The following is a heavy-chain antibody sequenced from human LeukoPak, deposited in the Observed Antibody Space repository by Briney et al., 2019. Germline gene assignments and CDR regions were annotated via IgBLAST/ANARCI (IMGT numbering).Heavy chain of an antibody. CDR3: AKDAIMITFGGVRLSDY. V-gene: IGHV3-23*01. D-gene: IGHD3-16*01. Sequence: PGGSLRLSCAASGFTFSRYSMNWVRQAPGRGLEWVSALSGNGGTTYYADSVKGRFTISRDNSKNTLYLQMNSLRAEDTAVYYCAKDAIMITFGGVRLSDYWGQGTLVTVSS. J-gene: IGHJ4*02. CDR1: GFTFSRYS. CDR2: LSGNGGTT.